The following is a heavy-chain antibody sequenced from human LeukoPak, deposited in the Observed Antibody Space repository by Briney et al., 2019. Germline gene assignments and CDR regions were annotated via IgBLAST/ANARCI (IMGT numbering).Heavy chain of an antibody. V-gene: IGHV3-23*01. CDR1: GFTFSSYA. J-gene: IGHJ4*02. CDR3: AKESPYAVGGTGRVYYFDY. CDR2: NSNRDRT. Sequence: GGSLRLSCAASGFTFSSYAISWVRQATGKGLEWVSANSNRDRTYYTDSVKGRFTISRDNSKNTVHLQMNSLRAEDTAVYYCAKESPYAVGGTGRVYYFDYWGQGAPVTVSS. D-gene: IGHD1-26*01.